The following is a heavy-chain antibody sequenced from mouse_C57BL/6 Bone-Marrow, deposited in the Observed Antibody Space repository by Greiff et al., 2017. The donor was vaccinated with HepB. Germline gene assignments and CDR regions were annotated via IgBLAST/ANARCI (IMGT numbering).Heavy chain of an antibody. D-gene: IGHD1-1*02. CDR1: GYTFTSYG. CDR2: IYLGNGYT. J-gene: IGHJ2*01. V-gene: IGHV1-58*01. CDR3: ARGSLDY. Sequence: EVKLVESGAELVRPGSSVKMSCKASGYTFTSYGINWVKQRPGQGLEWIGYIYLGNGYTEYNEKFKGKATLTSDTSSSTAYMQLSSLTSEDSAIYFCARGSLDYWGQGTTLTVSS.